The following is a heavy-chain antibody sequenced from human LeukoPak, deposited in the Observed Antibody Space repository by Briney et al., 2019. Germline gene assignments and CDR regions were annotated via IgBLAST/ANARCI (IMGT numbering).Heavy chain of an antibody. Sequence: GGSLRLSCAASGFTFSSYWMHWVRQAPGKGLVWVSRINSDGSSTSYADSVKGRFTISRDNSKNTLYLQMNSLRAEDTAVYYCAKDPGDIVATIGPFDYWGQGTLVTVSS. D-gene: IGHD5-12*01. CDR2: INSDGSST. CDR1: GFTFSSYW. CDR3: AKDPGDIVATIGPFDY. V-gene: IGHV3-74*01. J-gene: IGHJ4*02.